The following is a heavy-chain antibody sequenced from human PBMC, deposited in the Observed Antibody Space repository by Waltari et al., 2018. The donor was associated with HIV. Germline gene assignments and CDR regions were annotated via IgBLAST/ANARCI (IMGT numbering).Heavy chain of an antibody. V-gene: IGHV3-21*01. J-gene: IGHJ4*02. CDR2: ISRSSTFI. CDR3: ARDRQGTVTKDFDY. Sequence: EVQLVESGGGLVKPGGSLRLSCAASGFTFSSYSMNWVSQAPGKGLEWVSTISRSSTFIYYADSVKGRFTISRDNAKNSLYLQMNSLRAEDTAVYYCARDRQGTVTKDFDYWGQGTLVTVSS. D-gene: IGHD4-17*01. CDR1: GFTFSSYS.